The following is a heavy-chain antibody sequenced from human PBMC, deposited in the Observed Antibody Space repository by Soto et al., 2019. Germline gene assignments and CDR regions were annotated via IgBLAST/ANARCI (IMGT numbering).Heavy chain of an antibody. CDR2: IYHRGRT. D-gene: IGHD6-13*01. J-gene: IGHJ6*02. CDR1: GGSISSSNW. CDR3: ARDRGSSGHGMDV. Sequence: QVQLQESGPGLVKPSGTLSLTCAVSGGSISSSNWWSWVRQPPGKGLEWIGEIYHRGRTNYNPSLQSRVTISVDKSKNQFSLKLSSVTAADTAVYYCARDRGSSGHGMDVWGQGTTVTVSS. V-gene: IGHV4-4*02.